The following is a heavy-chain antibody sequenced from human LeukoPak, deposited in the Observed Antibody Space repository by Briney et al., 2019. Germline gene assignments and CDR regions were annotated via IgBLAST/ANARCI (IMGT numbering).Heavy chain of an antibody. CDR1: GWTFISYG. V-gene: IGHV3-7*05. CDR2: IKPGGSEK. J-gene: IGHJ4*02. CDR3: ARGSSYYYY. Sequence: GGSLRLSCAASGWTFISYGMSWVRQAPGKGLEWVANIKPGGSEKYYVDSVKGRFTISRDNAKDSLYLQMNSLRAEDTAVYYCARGSSYYYYWGQGTLVTVSS. D-gene: IGHD3-22*01.